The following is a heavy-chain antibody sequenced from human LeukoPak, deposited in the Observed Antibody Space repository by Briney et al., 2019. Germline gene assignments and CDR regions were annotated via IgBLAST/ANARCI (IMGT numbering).Heavy chain of an antibody. CDR1: GYTFTGYY. D-gene: IGHD3-10*01. CDR3: ARAYGSGNWFDP. Sequence: GASVKVSCKASGYTFTGYYMHWVRQAPGQGLEWMGTINPSGGSTSYAQKFQGRVTMTRDMSTSTVYMELSSLRSEDTAVYYCARAYGSGNWFDPWGQGTLVTVSS. J-gene: IGHJ5*02. V-gene: IGHV1-46*01. CDR2: INPSGGST.